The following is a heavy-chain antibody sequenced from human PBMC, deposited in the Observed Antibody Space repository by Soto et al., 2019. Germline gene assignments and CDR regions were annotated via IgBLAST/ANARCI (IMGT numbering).Heavy chain of an antibody. CDR2: VFHSGSS. V-gene: IGHV4-59*02. Sequence: SETLSLTCTVSGASVTGFYWSWIRQPPGKGLEWIGYVFHSGSSNYNPSLKSRVTISVDTSKSQISLRLTSVTAADTAVYYCAREKGLGVAHIEYWGQGTLVTVS. J-gene: IGHJ4*02. CDR1: GASVTGFY. D-gene: IGHD6-19*01. CDR3: AREKGLGVAHIEY.